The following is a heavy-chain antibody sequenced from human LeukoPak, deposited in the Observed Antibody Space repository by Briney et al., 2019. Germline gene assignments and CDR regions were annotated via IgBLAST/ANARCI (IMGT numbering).Heavy chain of an antibody. D-gene: IGHD3-10*01. CDR1: GFTFSSYA. CDR2: ISGSGGST. CDR3: AKDAKLWFGAYYMDV. V-gene: IGHV3-23*01. Sequence: PGGSLRLSCAASGFTFSSYAMSWVRQAPGKGLEWVSTISGSGGSTYYADSVKGRFTISRDNSKNTLYLQMNSLRAEDTAVYYCAKDAKLWFGAYYMDVWGKGTTVTVSS. J-gene: IGHJ6*03.